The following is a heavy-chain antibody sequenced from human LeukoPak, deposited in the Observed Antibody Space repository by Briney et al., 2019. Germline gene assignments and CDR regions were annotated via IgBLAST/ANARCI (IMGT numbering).Heavy chain of an antibody. CDR2: ILPDGRDT. J-gene: IGHJ4*02. CDR3: SGRYGPGPV. CDR1: GYTFAAHH. V-gene: IGHV1-2*02. Sequence: ASVKVSCKASGYTFAAHHIHWVRQAPGQGLEWMGWILPDGRDTKYSQKFQDRMTLTTDTSTNTAYMELSRLIPDDTAVYYCSGRYGPGPVWGQETLISASP. D-gene: IGHD3-10*01.